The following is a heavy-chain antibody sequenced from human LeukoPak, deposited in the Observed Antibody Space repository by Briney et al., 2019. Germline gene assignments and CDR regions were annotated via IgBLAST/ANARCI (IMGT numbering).Heavy chain of an antibody. CDR3: ARLSPAPGY. CDR2: IYHSGSSGST. V-gene: IGHV4-61*08. D-gene: IGHD2/OR15-2a*01. J-gene: IGHJ4*02. CDR1: GGSISSGAYY. Sequence: SETLSLTCTVSGGSISSGAYYWSWIRQPPGKGLEWIGYIYHSGSSGSTYYNPSLKSRVTISVDTSKNQFSLKLSSVTAADTAVYYCARLSPAPGYWGQGTLVTVSS.